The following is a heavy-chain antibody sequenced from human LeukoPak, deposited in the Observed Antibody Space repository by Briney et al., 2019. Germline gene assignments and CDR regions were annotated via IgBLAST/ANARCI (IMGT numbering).Heavy chain of an antibody. CDR2: INGDGVNR. J-gene: IGHJ6*02. CDR3: ARQMDIDV. Sequence: PGGSLRLSCAASGFMFADYAMHWVRQVPGKGLEWVALINGDGVNRFYADSVKGRFTISRDNAKNSLYLQMSSLIAEDTAVYYCARQMDIDVWGQGTTVTVSS. V-gene: IGHV3-20*04. CDR1: GFMFADYA. D-gene: IGHD5-24*01.